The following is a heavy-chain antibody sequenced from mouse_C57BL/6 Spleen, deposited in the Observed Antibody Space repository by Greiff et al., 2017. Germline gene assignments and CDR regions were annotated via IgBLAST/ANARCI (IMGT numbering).Heavy chain of an antibody. J-gene: IGHJ1*03. CDR2: IYPGSGNT. CDR1: GYTFTDYY. CDR3: ASAPLGYFDV. V-gene: IGHV1-76*01. Sequence: QVQLQQSGAELVRPGASVKLSCKASGYTFTDYYINWVKQRPGQGLEWIARIYPGSGNTYYNEKFKGKATLTAEKSSITAYMQLSSLTSEDSAVYFCASAPLGYFDVWGTGTTVTVSS. D-gene: IGHD6-1*01.